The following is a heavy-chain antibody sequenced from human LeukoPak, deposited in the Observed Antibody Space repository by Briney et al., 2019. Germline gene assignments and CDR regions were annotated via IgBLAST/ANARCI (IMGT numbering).Heavy chain of an antibody. Sequence: GESLKISCKGSGYTFTSYGISWVRQAPGQGLEWMGWISAYNGNTNYAQKLQGRVTMTTDTSTSTAYMELRSLRSDDTAVYYCARVGQSRGTLEWLLFDSDYWGQGTLVTVSS. V-gene: IGHV1-18*01. CDR1: GYTFTSYG. CDR2: ISAYNGNT. J-gene: IGHJ4*02. D-gene: IGHD3-3*01. CDR3: ARVGQSRGTLEWLLFDSDY.